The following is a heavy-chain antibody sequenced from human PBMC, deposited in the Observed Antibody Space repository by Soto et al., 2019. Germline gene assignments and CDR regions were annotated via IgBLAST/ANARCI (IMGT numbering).Heavy chain of an antibody. J-gene: IGHJ6*02. V-gene: IGHV4-34*01. CDR3: ARGSTNPYGDSEYYYYYYGMDV. CDR2: INHSGST. D-gene: IGHD4-17*01. CDR1: GGSFSGYY. Sequence: PSETLSLTCAVYGGSFSGYYWSWIRQPPGKGLEWIGEINHSGSTNYNPSLKSRVTISVDTSKNQFSLKLSSVTAADTAVYYCARGSTNPYGDSEYYYYYYGMDVWGQGTTVTVSS.